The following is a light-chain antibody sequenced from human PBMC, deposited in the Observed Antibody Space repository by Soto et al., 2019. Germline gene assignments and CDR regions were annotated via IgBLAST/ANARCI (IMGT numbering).Light chain of an antibody. Sequence: QSVLTQPASVSGSPGQSITVSCTGTSSDVGGYNYVSWYQQHPGKAHRLMIYDVTNRPSGVSNRFSGSKSGNTASLTISGLLAEDEADYYCSSYRRGSTYVFGTGTKVTVL. CDR2: DVT. V-gene: IGLV2-14*01. CDR1: SSDVGGYNY. J-gene: IGLJ1*01. CDR3: SSYRRGSTYV.